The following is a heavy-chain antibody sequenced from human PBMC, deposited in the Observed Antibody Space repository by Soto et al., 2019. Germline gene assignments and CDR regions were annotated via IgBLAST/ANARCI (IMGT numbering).Heavy chain of an antibody. D-gene: IGHD3-16*02. J-gene: IGHJ4*02. Sequence: PGGSLRLSCAASGFTFSSYAMSWVRQAPGKGLEWVSGINGRGDSTYYADSVKGRFTISRDYSKNTLFLQMNSLRAEDTAIYYCAKDNNRLSGSYHDFWGQGTLVTVSS. V-gene: IGHV3-23*01. CDR1: GFTFSSYA. CDR2: INGRGDST. CDR3: AKDNNRLSGSYHDF.